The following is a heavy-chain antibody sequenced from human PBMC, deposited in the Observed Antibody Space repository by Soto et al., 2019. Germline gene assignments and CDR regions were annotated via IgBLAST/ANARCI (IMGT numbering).Heavy chain of an antibody. V-gene: IGHV1-46*01. Sequence: QVQLVQSGAEVKKPGASVKVSCKASGYTFTSYYMNWVRQVPGQGLVWMGIIDPAGGSTDNAQKFQGRITMTRDTSTSTVYMELSSLRSDDTAVYYCARRLAVAGHEYFQHWGQGTLVTVTS. J-gene: IGHJ1*01. CDR2: IDPAGGST. CDR3: ARRLAVAGHEYFQH. CDR1: GYTFTSYY. D-gene: IGHD6-19*01.